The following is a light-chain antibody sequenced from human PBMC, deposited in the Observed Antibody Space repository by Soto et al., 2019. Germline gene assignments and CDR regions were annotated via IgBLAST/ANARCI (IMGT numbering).Light chain of an antibody. J-gene: IGKJ5*01. CDR3: QQYTGPPTT. Sequence: DIVLTQSPGTLSLSPGERATLSCRASQTLSPNYLAWCQQKPGHPPRLLIYGSSKRATGIPDRFSGSGSGTDFTLTITRLEPEDSAVYFCQQYTGPPTTFGQGTRLEIK. CDR1: QTLSPNY. CDR2: GSS. V-gene: IGKV3-20*01.